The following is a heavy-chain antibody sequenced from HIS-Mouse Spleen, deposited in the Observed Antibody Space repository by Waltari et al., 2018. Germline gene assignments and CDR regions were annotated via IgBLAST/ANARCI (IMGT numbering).Heavy chain of an antibody. Sequence: EVQLLESGGGLVQPGGSLRLSCAVSDFTFSRYAMGWVRQAPGKGLEWVSAISGSGGSTYYADSVKGRFTISRDNSKNTLYLQMNSLRAEDTAVYYCANPKSVAAAPQYFQHWGQGTLVTVSS. CDR2: ISGSGGST. D-gene: IGHD2-2*01. V-gene: IGHV3-23*01. J-gene: IGHJ1*01. CDR3: ANPKSVAAAPQYFQH. CDR1: DFTFSRYA.